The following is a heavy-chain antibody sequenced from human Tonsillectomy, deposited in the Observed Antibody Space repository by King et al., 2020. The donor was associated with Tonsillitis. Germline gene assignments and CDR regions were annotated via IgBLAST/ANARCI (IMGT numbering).Heavy chain of an antibody. CDR1: GYTFTSNG. D-gene: IGHD2-8*01. V-gene: IGHV1-18*01. CDR2: ISAYNGNT. CDR3: ARLLGYCTNGVCYGDNWFDP. J-gene: IGHJ5*02. Sequence: QLVQSGAEVKKPGASVKVSCKASGYTFTSNGISWVRQAPGQGLEWMGWISAYNGNTNYAQKLQGRFTMTTDTSTSTAYMELRSLRSDDTAVYYCARLLGYCTNGVCYGDNWFDPWGQGILVTVSS.